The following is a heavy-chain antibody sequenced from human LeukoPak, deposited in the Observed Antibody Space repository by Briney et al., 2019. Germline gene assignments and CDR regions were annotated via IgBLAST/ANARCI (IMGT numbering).Heavy chain of an antibody. CDR3: ARDLTAGTSYYFDY. J-gene: IGHJ4*02. D-gene: IGHD6-19*01. Sequence: ASVKVSCKASGYTFTSYYMHWVRQAPGQGLEWMGWINPNSGGTNYAQKFQGRVTMTRDTSISTAYMELSRLRSDDTAVYYCARDLTAGTSYYFDYWGQGTLVTVSS. CDR1: GYTFTSYY. V-gene: IGHV1-2*02. CDR2: INPNSGGT.